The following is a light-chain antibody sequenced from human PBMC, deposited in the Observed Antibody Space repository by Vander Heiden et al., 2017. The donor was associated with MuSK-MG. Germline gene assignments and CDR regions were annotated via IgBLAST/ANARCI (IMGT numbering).Light chain of an antibody. CDR3: QQYSREHLLFT. J-gene: IGKJ3*01. V-gene: IGKV3-20*01. CDR1: QSVSSSY. Sequence: EIVLTQSPGTLSLSPGERASLSCRASQSVSSSYIAWYQQKPGQAPRLLIHGTSNRATGIPDRFSGSGDGTDFTLTITRREPEDFAVYFCQQYSREHLLFTFGHGTKVDIK. CDR2: GTS.